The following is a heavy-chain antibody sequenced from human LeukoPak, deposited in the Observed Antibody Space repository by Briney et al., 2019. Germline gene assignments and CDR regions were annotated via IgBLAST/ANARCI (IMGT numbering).Heavy chain of an antibody. D-gene: IGHD2-8*02. J-gene: IGHJ4*02. Sequence: GASVKVSCKASGYTFTGYYIHWVRQAPGQGLEWLGRINPNTGGTNYAKKFRARVTMTKDTSISAAYMVLSSLTSDDTAVYYCARGGSHRDNELYWWGGQGTLVTVSS. CDR1: GYTFTGYY. V-gene: IGHV1-2*06. CDR3: ARGGSHRDNELYWW. CDR2: INPNTGGT.